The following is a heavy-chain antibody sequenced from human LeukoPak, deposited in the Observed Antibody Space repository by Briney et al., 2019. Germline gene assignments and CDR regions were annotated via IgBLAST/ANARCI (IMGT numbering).Heavy chain of an antibody. CDR3: AKDSTIFGVVIV. Sequence: GGSLRLSCAASGFTFTNAWMSWVRQAPGKGLEWVSAISGSGGSTYYADSVKGRFTISRDNSKNTLYLQMNSLRAEDTAVYYCAKDSTIFGVVIVWGQGTLVTVSS. D-gene: IGHD3-3*01. J-gene: IGHJ4*02. CDR1: GFTFTNAW. CDR2: ISGSGGST. V-gene: IGHV3-23*01.